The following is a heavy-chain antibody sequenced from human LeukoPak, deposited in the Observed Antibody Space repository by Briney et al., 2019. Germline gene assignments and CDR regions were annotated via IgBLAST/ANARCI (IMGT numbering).Heavy chain of an antibody. J-gene: IGHJ3*01. CDR3: AKAGVRYFDSSGLYAFDF. D-gene: IGHD3-22*01. CDR1: GGSISSTSYY. Sequence: SETLSLTCAVSGGSISSTSYYWAWIRQPPGKGLEWIGTIYYSGSTYHNPSLKSRVTMSVDTTRNQFSLKLSSVDAADTAVYYCAKAGVRYFDSSGLYAFDFWGQGTTVTVSS. V-gene: IGHV4-39*01. CDR2: IYYSGST.